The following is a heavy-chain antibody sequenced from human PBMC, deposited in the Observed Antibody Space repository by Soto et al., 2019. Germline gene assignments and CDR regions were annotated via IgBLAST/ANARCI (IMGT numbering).Heavy chain of an antibody. CDR3: ARGGYYGNVWGKLSHYGLDV. J-gene: IGHJ6*02. CDR1: GYTFIRYG. Sequence: QVQLVQSASEVMKPGASVKVSCKASGYTFIRYGITWVRQAPGQRLEWMGWISPYNDQTIYAQKLQGRVTMTADTSTRTVDMQLRSLKSDDTAVYYCARGGYYGNVWGKLSHYGLDVWGQGTSVTVSS. CDR2: ISPYNDQT. V-gene: IGHV1-18*01. D-gene: IGHD3-16*01.